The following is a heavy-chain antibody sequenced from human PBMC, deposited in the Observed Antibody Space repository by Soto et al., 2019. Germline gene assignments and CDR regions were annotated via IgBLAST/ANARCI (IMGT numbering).Heavy chain of an antibody. Sequence: GGSPRLSCAASGFTFSTYSMNWVRQAPGKGLEWVSYINSTGTIKYYAGSVKGRFTISRDNAKNSLYLQMNSLRAEDTAVYYCARMSSSISPGCWGQGTLVTVSS. V-gene: IGHV3-48*01. D-gene: IGHD2-2*01. CDR1: GFTFSTYS. J-gene: IGHJ4*02. CDR2: INSTGTIK. CDR3: ARMSSSISPGC.